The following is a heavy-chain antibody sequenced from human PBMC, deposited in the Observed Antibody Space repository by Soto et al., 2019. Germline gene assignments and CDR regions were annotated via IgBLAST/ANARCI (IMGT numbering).Heavy chain of an antibody. CDR1: GGSISRGGYY. V-gene: IGHV4-31*03. CDR2: VYYSGST. D-gene: IGHD6-13*01. CDR3: ARGIAAAGPFDY. Sequence: QVQLQESGPGLLKPSQTLSLTCTVSGGSISRGGYYWSWIRQHPGKGLEWIGYVYYSGSTYQNPPLRSRVTISVDPSKNQFSLKLSSVTAADTAVYYCARGIAAAGPFDYWGQGNLVTVPS. J-gene: IGHJ4*02.